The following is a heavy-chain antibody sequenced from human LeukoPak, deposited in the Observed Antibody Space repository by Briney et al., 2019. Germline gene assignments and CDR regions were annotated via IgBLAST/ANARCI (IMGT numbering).Heavy chain of an antibody. J-gene: IGHJ4*02. CDR3: ARDGGYSSGWLNYCFDY. V-gene: IGHV3-21*01. Sequence: GGSLRLSCAASGFTFSSYSMNWVRQAPGKGLEWVSSISSSSSYIYYADSVKGRFTISRDNAKNSLYLQMNSLRAEDTAVYYCARDGGYSSGWLNYCFDYWGQGTLVTVSS. D-gene: IGHD6-19*01. CDR2: ISSSSSYI. CDR1: GFTFSSYS.